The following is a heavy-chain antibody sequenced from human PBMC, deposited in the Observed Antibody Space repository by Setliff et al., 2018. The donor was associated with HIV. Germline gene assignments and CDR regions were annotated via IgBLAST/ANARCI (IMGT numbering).Heavy chain of an antibody. J-gene: IGHJ2*01. D-gene: IGHD6-19*01. CDR1: GGSISSGSYY. CDR3: ARVGSGWYAPPAGVYWYFDL. V-gene: IGHV4-61*09. CDR2: LYTNGST. Sequence: SETLSLTCTVSGGSISSGSYYWNWIRQPAGKGLEWIGHLYTNGSTNYNPSLKSRVTISLDTSRNQFSLKLTSVTAADTAVYYCARVGSGWYAPPAGVYWYFDLWGRGSLVTVSS.